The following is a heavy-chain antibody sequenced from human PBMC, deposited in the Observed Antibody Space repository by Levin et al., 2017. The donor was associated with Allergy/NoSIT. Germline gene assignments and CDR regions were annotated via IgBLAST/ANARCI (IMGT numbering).Heavy chain of an antibody. Sequence: SCAASGFTFTTYTMHWVRQAPGKGLEWVSSISDTSGYKLYADSLKGRFTVSRDNADNSVFLQMTDLRAEDTAVYYCAGMASGGGYYYFLDVWGKGTTVTVSS. CDR1: GFTFTTYT. D-gene: IGHD4-23*01. CDR2: ISDTSGYK. J-gene: IGHJ6*03. CDR3: AGMASGGGYYYFLDV. V-gene: IGHV3-21*06.